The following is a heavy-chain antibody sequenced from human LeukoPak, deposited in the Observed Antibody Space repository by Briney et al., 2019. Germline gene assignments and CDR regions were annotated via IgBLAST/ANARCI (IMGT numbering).Heavy chain of an antibody. J-gene: IGHJ4*02. D-gene: IGHD1-26*01. Sequence: GGSLRLSCAASGFTFSSYAMSWVRQAPGKGLEWVSAISGSGGSTYYADSVKGRSTISRDNSKNTLYLQMNSLRAEDTAVYYCAKVGWELLTYFDYWGQGTLVTVSS. V-gene: IGHV3-23*01. CDR1: GFTFSSYA. CDR2: ISGSGGST. CDR3: AKVGWELLTYFDY.